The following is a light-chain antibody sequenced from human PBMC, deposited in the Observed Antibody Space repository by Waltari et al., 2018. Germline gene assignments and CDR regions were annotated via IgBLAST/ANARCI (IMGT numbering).Light chain of an antibody. CDR2: DVS. CDR1: STDVGAYNY. Sequence: QSALTQPASVSGSPGQSITISCTGTSTDVGAYNYVSWYQQHPGKAPKLIIYDVSNRPSGVANRFSGSKSGNTASLTSSGLQGEDEAVYHCSSYTSNRLYVFGTGTTLTVL. CDR3: SSYTSNRLYV. V-gene: IGLV2-14*01. J-gene: IGLJ1*01.